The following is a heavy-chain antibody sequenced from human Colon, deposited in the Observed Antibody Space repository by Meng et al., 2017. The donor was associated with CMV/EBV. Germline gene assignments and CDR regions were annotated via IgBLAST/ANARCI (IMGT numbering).Heavy chain of an antibody. J-gene: IGHJ4*02. D-gene: IGHD6-19*01. CDR1: GFTFTTFW. CDR2: IYYGEST. CDR3: ARNSGLGSSGWHKSTLDY. V-gene: IGHV4-59*01. Sequence: ESLKISCAASGFTFTTFWMSWIRQPPGKGLEWIGYIYYGESTIYNPSLKSRITMSVDTSKNQLSLMLTSVTAADTALYYCARNSGLGSSGWHKSTLDYWGQGTQVTVSS.